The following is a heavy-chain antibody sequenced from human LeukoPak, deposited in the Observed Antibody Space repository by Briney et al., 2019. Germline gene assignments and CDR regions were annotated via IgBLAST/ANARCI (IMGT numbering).Heavy chain of an antibody. CDR2: INPNSGGT. V-gene: IGHV1-2*02. D-gene: IGHD3-10*01. J-gene: IGHJ6*03. CDR3: ARGKLLWFGYMDV. Sequence: ASVKVSCKASGYTFTGYYMHWVRQAPGQGLEWMGWINPNSGGTNYAQKFQGRVTMTRDTSISTAYMELRSLRSDDTAVYYCARGKLLWFGYMDVWGKGTTVTVSS. CDR1: GYTFTGYY.